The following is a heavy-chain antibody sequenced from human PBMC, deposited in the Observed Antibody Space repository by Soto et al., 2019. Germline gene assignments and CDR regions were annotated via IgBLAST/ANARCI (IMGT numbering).Heavy chain of an antibody. CDR1: GFSRRTSGMC. V-gene: IGHV2-70*01. J-gene: IGHJ4*02. CDR2: IDWDDDN. CDR3: ARTFNGFPDY. D-gene: IGHD2-8*01. Sequence: SGPTLLNPTQTLTLTCTFSGFSRRTSGMCVSWIRQPPGKALEWLALIDWDDDNYYSTSLKTRPSISKDTSKNQVVLTMTNMDPVDTATYSCARTFNGFPDYWGQGTLVTVSS.